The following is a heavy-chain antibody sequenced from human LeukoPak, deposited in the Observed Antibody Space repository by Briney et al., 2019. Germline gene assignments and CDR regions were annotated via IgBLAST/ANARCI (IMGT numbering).Heavy chain of an antibody. V-gene: IGHV4-59*01. Sequence: RSSETLSLTCTVSGGSISSYYWSWIRQPPGKGLEWIGYIYYSGSTNYNPSLKSRVTISVDTSKNQFSLKLSSVTAADTAVYYCARDGGRGSNPSPLYYDWGQGTLVTVSS. J-gene: IGHJ4*02. CDR3: ARDGGRGSNPSPLYYD. CDR2: IYYSGST. CDR1: GGSISSYY. D-gene: IGHD2-8*01.